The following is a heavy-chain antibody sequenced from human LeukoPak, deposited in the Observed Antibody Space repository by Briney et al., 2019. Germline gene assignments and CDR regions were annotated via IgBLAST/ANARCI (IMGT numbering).Heavy chain of an antibody. Sequence: GGSLRLSCAASGLTFSSYSMNWVRQAPGKGLEWVSSISSSSSYIYYADSVKGRFTISRDNARNSLYLQMNSLRAEDTAVYYCAREVPAAHFDYWGQGTLVTVSS. V-gene: IGHV3-21*01. J-gene: IGHJ4*02. D-gene: IGHD2-2*01. CDR2: ISSSSSYI. CDR1: GLTFSSYS. CDR3: AREVPAAHFDY.